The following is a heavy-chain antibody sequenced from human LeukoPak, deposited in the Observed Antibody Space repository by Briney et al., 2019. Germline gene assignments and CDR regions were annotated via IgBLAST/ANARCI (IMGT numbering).Heavy chain of an antibody. Sequence: GGSLRLSCAASGFTFSSYAMHWVRQAPGKGLEWVAVISYDGSNKYYADSVKGRFTISRDNSKNTLYLQMNSLRAEDTAVYYCARSPKYSSGWPYYFDYWGQGTLVTVSS. J-gene: IGHJ4*02. D-gene: IGHD6-19*01. CDR1: GFTFSSYA. CDR3: ARSPKYSSGWPYYFDY. CDR2: ISYDGSNK. V-gene: IGHV3-30-3*01.